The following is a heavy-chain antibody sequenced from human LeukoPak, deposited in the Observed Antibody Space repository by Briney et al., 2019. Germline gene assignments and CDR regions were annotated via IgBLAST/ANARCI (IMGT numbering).Heavy chain of an antibody. Sequence: GGSLRLSSAGSGFTFGSYWLHWVRHAPGKGLVWVSRISPDGSTTNLADSVKGRCTISRDNPKRTLYLQMNSLRAEDTAVYYCAKDEGGWYYYWGQGTLVTVSS. CDR1: GFTFGSYW. CDR2: ISPDGSTT. J-gene: IGHJ4*02. CDR3: AKDEGGWYYY. V-gene: IGHV3-74*01. D-gene: IGHD6-19*01.